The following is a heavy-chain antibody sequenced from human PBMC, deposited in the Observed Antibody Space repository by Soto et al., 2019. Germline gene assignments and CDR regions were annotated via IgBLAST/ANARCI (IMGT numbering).Heavy chain of an antibody. V-gene: IGHV1-46*01. D-gene: IGHD1-1*01. CDR1: GYTSTSYG. CDR3: ARGPETTEVVDV. Sequence: GASVKVSCKASGYTSTSYGISWVRQAPGQGLEWMGIINPSDGSTSYAQKFQGRVTMTRDTSTSTVYMELSSLRSEDTAVYYCARGPETTEVVDVWGQGTTVTVSS. J-gene: IGHJ6*02. CDR2: INPSDGST.